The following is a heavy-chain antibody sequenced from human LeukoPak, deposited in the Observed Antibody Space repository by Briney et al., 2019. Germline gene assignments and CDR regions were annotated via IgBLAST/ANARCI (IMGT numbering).Heavy chain of an antibody. CDR2: ISSSSSTI. CDR3: IVLAVAGTFGFDY. D-gene: IGHD6-19*01. V-gene: IGHV3-48*01. CDR1: GFTFNNYW. Sequence: GGSLRLSCAASGFTFNNYWMSWVRQASGKGLEWVSYISSSSSTIYYADSVKGRFTISRDNAKNSLYLQMNSLRAEDTAVYYCIVLAVAGTFGFDYWGQGTLVTVSS. J-gene: IGHJ4*02.